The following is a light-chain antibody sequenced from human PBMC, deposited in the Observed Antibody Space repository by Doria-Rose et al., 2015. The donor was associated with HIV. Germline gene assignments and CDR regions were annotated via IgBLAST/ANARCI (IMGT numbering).Light chain of an antibody. CDR2: GAS. Sequence: TQSPGTLSLSPGERATLSCRASQSFSSTYLAWYQQKPGQAPRLLIYGASSRATDIPDRFSGSGSGTDFTLTISRLEPEDFAVYYCHQYASSRTLGQGTKVEIK. V-gene: IGKV3-20*01. J-gene: IGKJ1*01. CDR1: QSFSSTY. CDR3: HQYASSRT.